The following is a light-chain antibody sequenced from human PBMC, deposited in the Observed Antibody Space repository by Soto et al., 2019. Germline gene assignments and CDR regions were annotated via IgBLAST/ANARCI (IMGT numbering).Light chain of an antibody. Sequence: QAVVTQPPSASGTPGQRVTISCSGSSSNIGINTVNWYQQFPGTAPKVLIYLNDQRPSGVPDRFSGSKSGTSASLAISGLQSEDEVDYYCSVWDDSLNGVVFGGGTKLTVL. CDR1: SSNIGINT. CDR2: LND. V-gene: IGLV1-44*01. CDR3: SVWDDSLNGVV. J-gene: IGLJ3*02.